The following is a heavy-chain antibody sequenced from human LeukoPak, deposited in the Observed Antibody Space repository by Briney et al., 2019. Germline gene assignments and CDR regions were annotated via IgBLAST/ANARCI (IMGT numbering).Heavy chain of an antibody. CDR2: IYYRGST. J-gene: IGHJ4*02. D-gene: IGHD4-17*01. CDR3: ARGGDYGDLRHFDY. CDR1: GGSINNYY. V-gene: IGHV4-59*01. Sequence: PPETPCLTCTVSGGSINNYYWSWIRQPPGKGLEWIGYIYYRGSTNYNPSLKSRVTFSVDTSKNQFSLKLNSVTAADTAVYYCARGGDYGDLRHFDYWGQG.